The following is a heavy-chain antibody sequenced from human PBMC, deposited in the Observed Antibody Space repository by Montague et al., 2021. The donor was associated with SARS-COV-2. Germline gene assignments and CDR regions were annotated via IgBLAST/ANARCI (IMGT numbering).Heavy chain of an antibody. V-gene: IGHV2-70*01. Sequence: PAPVKPTQTLTLTCTFSGFSLSTSGMCVSWIRQPPGKALEWLALIDWDDDKYYSTSLKTRLTISKDTSKNQVVLTMTNMDPVDTATYYCARIWGATRGDAFDIWGQGTMVTVSS. J-gene: IGHJ3*02. CDR3: ARIWGATRGDAFDI. D-gene: IGHD1-26*01. CDR1: GFSLSTSGMC. CDR2: IDWDDDK.